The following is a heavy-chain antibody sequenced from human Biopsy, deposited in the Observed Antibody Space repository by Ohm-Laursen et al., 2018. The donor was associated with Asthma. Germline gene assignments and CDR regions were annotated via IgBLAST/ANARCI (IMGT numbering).Heavy chain of an antibody. Sequence: SVNVSCKTSGYTFNSAGITWVRQAPGQGLEWMGWISVYNGNTKVTQKLQDRVTMITDTSTSTAYMELRSLRSDDTAVYFCARAVDYSHYYGIDVWGQGTTVTVS. CDR1: GYTFNSAG. CDR2: ISVYNGNT. CDR3: ARAVDYSHYYGIDV. V-gene: IGHV1-18*01. J-gene: IGHJ6*02. D-gene: IGHD3-10*01.